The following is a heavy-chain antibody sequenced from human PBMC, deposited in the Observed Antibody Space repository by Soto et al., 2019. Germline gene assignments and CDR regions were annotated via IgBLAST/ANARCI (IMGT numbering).Heavy chain of an antibody. D-gene: IGHD6-13*01. CDR3: ARGSKLAAGIPVGY. CDR2: MNPNSGNT. J-gene: IGHJ4*02. Sequence: QVQLVQSGAEVKKPGASVKVSCKASGYTFTSYDINWVRQATGQGLEWMGWMNPNSGNTGYAQKFQGRVTMNRNNSISTAYMELSSLRSEDTAVYYCARGSKLAAGIPVGYWGQGTLVTVSS. CDR1: GYTFTSYD. V-gene: IGHV1-8*01.